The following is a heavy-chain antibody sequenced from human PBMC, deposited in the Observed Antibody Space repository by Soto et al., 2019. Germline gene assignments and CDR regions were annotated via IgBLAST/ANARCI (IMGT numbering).Heavy chain of an antibody. CDR2: INPSGGST. CDR1: GYTFTSYY. J-gene: IGHJ6*02. CDR3: ARSMCSSTSCYKDYYYYGMDV. Sequence: RASVKVSCKASGYTFTSYYMHWVRQAPGQGLEWMGIINPSGGSTSYAQKFQGRVTMTRDTSTSTVYMELSSLRSEDTAVYYCARSMCSSTSCYKDYYYYGMDVWGQGTTVTVSS. V-gene: IGHV1-46*01. D-gene: IGHD2-2*02.